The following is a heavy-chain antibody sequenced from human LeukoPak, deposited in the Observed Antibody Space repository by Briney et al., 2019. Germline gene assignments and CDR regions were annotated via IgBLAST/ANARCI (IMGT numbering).Heavy chain of an antibody. J-gene: IGHJ4*02. CDR1: GFIVSNNY. CDR2: IDSGYTT. D-gene: IGHD6-6*01. Sequence: GGSLRLSCATSGFIVSNNYMSWVRQTPGKGLEWVSIIDSGYTTNYIDSVKGRFTISRVSSRNMVYLQMNSLRAEDTAVYYCARVAFRSSSYISGIDYWGQGTLVTVSS. V-gene: IGHV3-53*01. CDR3: ARVAFRSSSYISGIDY.